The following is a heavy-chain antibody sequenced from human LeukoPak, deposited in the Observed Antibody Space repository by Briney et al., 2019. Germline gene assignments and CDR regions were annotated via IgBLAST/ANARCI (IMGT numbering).Heavy chain of an antibody. V-gene: IGHV3-30*18. Sequence: GGSLRLSCAASGFTFSSYGMHWVRQAPGKGLEWVAVISYDGSNKYYADSVKGRFTISRDNSKNTLYLQMNSLRAEDTAVYYCAKDPLRITMVRGVIIESIYWGQGTLVTVSS. D-gene: IGHD3-10*01. J-gene: IGHJ4*02. CDR1: GFTFSSYG. CDR2: ISYDGSNK. CDR3: AKDPLRITMVRGVIIESIY.